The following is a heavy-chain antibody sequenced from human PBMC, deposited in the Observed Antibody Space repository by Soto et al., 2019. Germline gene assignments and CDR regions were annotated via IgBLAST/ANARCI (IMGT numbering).Heavy chain of an antibody. CDR2: ISFDGSDQ. CDR3: AREPNYSHEVSSY. V-gene: IGHV3-30-3*01. D-gene: IGHD4-4*01. CDR1: GFTFTTYA. J-gene: IGHJ4*02. Sequence: QVHLVESGGGVVQPGRSLRLSCTTSGFTFTTYAFHWVRQAPGRGLEWVAVISFDGSDQYYADSVKGRFTVSRDNSKNTLYLQMIALRPEDTAVYYCAREPNYSHEVSSYWGQGTLVTVSS.